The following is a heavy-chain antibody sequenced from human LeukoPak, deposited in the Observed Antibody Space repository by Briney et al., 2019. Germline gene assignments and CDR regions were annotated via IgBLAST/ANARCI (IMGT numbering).Heavy chain of an antibody. V-gene: IGHV4-59*01. D-gene: IGHD6-19*01. J-gene: IGHJ5*02. Sequence: SETLSLTCTVSGGSISSYYWSWIRQPPGKGLEWIGYIYYSGSTNYNPSLKSRVTISVDTSKNQFSLKLSSVTAADTAVYYCARDTGRGGWYSAWGQGTLVTVSS. CDR1: GGSISSYY. CDR2: IYYSGST. CDR3: ARDTGRGGWYSA.